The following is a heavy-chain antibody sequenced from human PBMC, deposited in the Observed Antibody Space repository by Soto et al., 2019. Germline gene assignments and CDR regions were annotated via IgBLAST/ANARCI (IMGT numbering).Heavy chain of an antibody. CDR3: AGAIVGPTTTGWLDP. CDR2: IIPIFGTA. Sequence: QVQLVQSVAEVKKPGSSVKVSCKASGGTFSRYAISWVRQAPGQGLEWMGGIIPIFGTANYAQKFQGRVTITADESTSTANMELSSLRFEDTAVYYCAGAIVGPTTTGWLDPWGQGTLVTVS. CDR1: GGTFSRYA. D-gene: IGHD1-26*01. J-gene: IGHJ5*02. V-gene: IGHV1-69*01.